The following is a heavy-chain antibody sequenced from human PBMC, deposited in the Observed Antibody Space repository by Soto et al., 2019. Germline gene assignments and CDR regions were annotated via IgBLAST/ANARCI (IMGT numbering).Heavy chain of an antibody. CDR2: ISAYNGNT. CDR1: GYTFTSYG. V-gene: IGHV1-18*01. CDR3: ARAVVPAAIISLYYMDV. D-gene: IGHD2-2*01. Sequence: ASVKVSCKASGYTFTSYGISWVRQAPGQGLEWMGWISAYNGNTNYAQKLQGRVTMTTDTSTSTAYMELRSLRSDDTAVYYCARAVVPAAIISLYYMDVWGKGTTVTVSS. J-gene: IGHJ6*03.